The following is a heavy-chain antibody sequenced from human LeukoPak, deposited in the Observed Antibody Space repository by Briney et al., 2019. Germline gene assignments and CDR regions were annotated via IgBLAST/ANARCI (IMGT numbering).Heavy chain of an antibody. V-gene: IGHV1-69*05. CDR2: IIPIFGTA. D-gene: IGHD2-2*02. CDR3: ARGHCSSTSCYSVDY. CDR1: GGTFSSYA. Sequence: SSVKVSCKASGGTFSSYAISWVRQAPGQGLEWVGGIIPIFGTANYAQKFQGRVTITTDESTSTAYMELSSLRSEDTAVYYCARGHCSSTSCYSVDYWGQGTLVTVSS. J-gene: IGHJ4*02.